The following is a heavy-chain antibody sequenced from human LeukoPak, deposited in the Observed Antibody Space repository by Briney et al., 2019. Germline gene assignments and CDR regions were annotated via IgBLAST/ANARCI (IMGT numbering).Heavy chain of an antibody. Sequence: GTLSLTCAVSGGSISSSNWWGWLRQAPGTGLEGVSYISSSGSTIYYADSVKGRFTISRDNSKNTLYLQMNSLRAEDTAVYYCAKGKSGWFGEFLDYWGQGTLVTVSS. CDR1: GGSISSSN. CDR3: AKGKSGWFGEFLDY. CDR2: ISSSGSTI. V-gene: IGHV3-48*01. J-gene: IGHJ4*02. D-gene: IGHD3-10*01.